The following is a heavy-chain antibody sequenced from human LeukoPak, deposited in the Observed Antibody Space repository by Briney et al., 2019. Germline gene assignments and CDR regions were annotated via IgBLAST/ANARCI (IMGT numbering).Heavy chain of an antibody. CDR2: IYHSGST. CDR3: ARDFSGSYGY. J-gene: IGHJ4*02. CDR1: GYSISSGYY. Sequence: SETLSLTCTVSGYSISSGYYWGWIRQPPGQGLEWIGSIYHSGSTYYNPSLKSRVTISVDTSKNQFSLKLSSVTAADTAVYYCARDFSGSYGYWGQGTLVTVSS. D-gene: IGHD1-26*01. V-gene: IGHV4-38-2*02.